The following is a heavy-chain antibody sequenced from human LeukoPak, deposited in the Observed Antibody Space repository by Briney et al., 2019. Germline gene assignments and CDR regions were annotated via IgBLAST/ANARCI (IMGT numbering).Heavy chain of an antibody. J-gene: IGHJ3*02. Sequence: GASVKVSCKASGGTFSSYAISWVRQAPGQGLEWMGGIIPIFGTANYAQKFQGRVTITADESTSTAYMELSSLRSEDTAVYYCARVIIAAAGTYHDAFDIWGQGTMVTVSS. CDR2: IIPIFGTA. V-gene: IGHV1-69*13. CDR3: ARVIIAAAGTYHDAFDI. CDR1: GGTFSSYA. D-gene: IGHD6-13*01.